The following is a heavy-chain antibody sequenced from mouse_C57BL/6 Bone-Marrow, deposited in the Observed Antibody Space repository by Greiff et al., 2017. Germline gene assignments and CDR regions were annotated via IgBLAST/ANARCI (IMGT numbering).Heavy chain of an antibody. Sequence: VQLVESGAELARPGASVKLSCKASGYTFTSYGISWVKQRTGQGLEWIGEIYPRSGNTYYNEKFKGKATLTADKSSSTAYMELRSLTSEDSAVYFCARPIYYYGSSYVRYFDVWGTGTTVTVSS. CDR3: ARPIYYYGSSYVRYFDV. J-gene: IGHJ1*03. V-gene: IGHV1-81*01. D-gene: IGHD1-1*01. CDR2: IYPRSGNT. CDR1: GYTFTSYG.